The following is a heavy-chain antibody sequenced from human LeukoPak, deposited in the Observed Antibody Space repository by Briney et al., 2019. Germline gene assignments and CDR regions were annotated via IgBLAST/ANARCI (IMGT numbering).Heavy chain of an antibody. CDR1: GFTFSSYE. Sequence: TGGSLRLSCAASGFTFSSYEMNWVRQAPGKGLEWISYISSSGRTVYYADSVKGRFTISRDNAKNSLYLQMNSLRGEDTAVYYCARGRFLEWFLFWGQGTLVTVSS. V-gene: IGHV3-48*03. J-gene: IGHJ4*02. D-gene: IGHD3-3*01. CDR3: ARGRFLEWFLF. CDR2: ISSSGRTV.